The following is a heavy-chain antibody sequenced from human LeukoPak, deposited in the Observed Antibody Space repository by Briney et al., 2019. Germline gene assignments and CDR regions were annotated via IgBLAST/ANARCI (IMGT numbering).Heavy chain of an antibody. CDR3: AREEDY. J-gene: IGHJ4*02. CDR1: GGSNSSYY. V-gene: IGHV4-59*01. CDR2: IYYSGST. Sequence: SETLSLTCTVSGGSNSSYYWSWIRQPPGKGLEWIGYIYYSGSTNYNPSLKSRVTISVDTSKNQFSLKLSSVTAADTAVYYCAREEDYWGQGTLVTVSS.